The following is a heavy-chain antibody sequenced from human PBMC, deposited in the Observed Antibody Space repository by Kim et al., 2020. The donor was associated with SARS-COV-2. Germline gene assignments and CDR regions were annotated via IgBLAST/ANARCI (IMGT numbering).Heavy chain of an antibody. CDR3: ARTYYYDSSGYHFDY. D-gene: IGHD3-22*01. Sequence: PSLKSRVTISVDPSKIQFSLKLGSVTAADTAVYYCARTYYYDSSGYHFDYWGQGTLVTVSS. J-gene: IGHJ4*02. V-gene: IGHV4-39*07.